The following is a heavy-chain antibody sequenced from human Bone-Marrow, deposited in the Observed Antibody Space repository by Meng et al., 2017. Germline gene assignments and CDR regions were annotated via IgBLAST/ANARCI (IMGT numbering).Heavy chain of an antibody. CDR3: AHSRRGLWDPVS. D-gene: IGHD1-26*01. V-gene: IGHV2-5*02. CDR2: IYWDDDK. CDR1: GFSLSTSGVS. Sequence: QITLKESGPTLVKPTQTLTRTCTFSGFSLSTSGVSVGWIRQPPGEALEWLALIYWDDDKRYSPSLKSRLAITKDTSKNQVVLTMTNMDPVDTATYYCAHSRRGLWDPVSWGQGTLVTVSS. J-gene: IGHJ4*02.